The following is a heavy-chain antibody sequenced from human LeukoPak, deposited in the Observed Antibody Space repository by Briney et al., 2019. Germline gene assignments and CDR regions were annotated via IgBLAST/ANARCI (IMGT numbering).Heavy chain of an antibody. D-gene: IGHD3-22*01. J-gene: IGHJ4*02. CDR1: GFIFSIYA. CDR3: AKDDQVVVVPTFDN. V-gene: IGHV3-23*01. Sequence: GVSLRLSCAASGFIFSIYAMIWVRQAPGKGLEGGSGISYSGDSTYYADSVKGRFTSSRDNSKDTLYLQMNGLRAEDTAVYYCAKDDQVVVVPTFDNWGQGTLVTVSS. CDR2: ISYSGDST.